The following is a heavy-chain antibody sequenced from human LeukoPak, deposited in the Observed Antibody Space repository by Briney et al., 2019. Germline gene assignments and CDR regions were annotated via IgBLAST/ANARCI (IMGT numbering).Heavy chain of an antibody. D-gene: IGHD5-18*01. CDR3: AREGYSSGSRTGIDY. CDR2: MYSSGTT. V-gene: IGHV3-66*03. J-gene: IGHJ4*02. Sequence: PGGSLRLSCAASGFSASTNFMNCVPQAPGRGREWGPVMYSSGTTSYADSVKGRVTISRDNSKTTVSLQMKSLRIDDTDVYYCAREGYSSGSRTGIDYWGQGTLVTVSS. CDR1: GFSASTNF.